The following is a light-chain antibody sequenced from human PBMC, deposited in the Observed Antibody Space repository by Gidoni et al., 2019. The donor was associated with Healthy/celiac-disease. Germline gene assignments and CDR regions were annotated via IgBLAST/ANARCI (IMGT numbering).Light chain of an antibody. J-gene: IGKJ1*01. CDR1: QSINNNY. CDR3: QQYDSSPWT. V-gene: IGKV3-20*01. Sequence: EIVLTQSPGTLSWSPGERATLSCRASQSINNNYLAWYQQKPGQAPRLLIYGASSRAAGIPDRFSGSGSGTDFTLTVARLEPEDFAVYYCQQYDSSPWTFGQGTKVEIK. CDR2: GAS.